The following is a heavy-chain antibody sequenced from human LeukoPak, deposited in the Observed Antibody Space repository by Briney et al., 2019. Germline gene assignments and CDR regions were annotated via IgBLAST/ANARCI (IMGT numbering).Heavy chain of an antibody. D-gene: IGHD6-13*01. CDR3: ARRYSSSRGDYFDY. Sequence: GGSLRLCCAASGFTFSNFWMSWVRQAPGKGLEWVAVISYDGSNKYYADSVKGRFTISRDNSKNTLYLHMNSLRAEDTAVYYCARRYSSSRGDYFDYWGQGTLVTVSS. CDR1: GFTFSNFW. V-gene: IGHV3-30-3*01. CDR2: ISYDGSNK. J-gene: IGHJ4*02.